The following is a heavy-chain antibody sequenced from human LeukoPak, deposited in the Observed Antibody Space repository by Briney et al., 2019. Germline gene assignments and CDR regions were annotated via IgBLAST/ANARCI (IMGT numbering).Heavy chain of an antibody. J-gene: IGHJ4*02. Sequence: SETLSLTCTVSGGSISSYYWSWIRQPAGKGLEWIGRIYTSGSTNYNPSLKSRVTMSVDTSKNQFSLKLSPVTAADTAVYYCARSPRGSSSYYFDYWGQGTLVTVSS. CDR3: ARSPRGSSSYYFDY. D-gene: IGHD6-6*01. CDR2: IYTSGST. V-gene: IGHV4-4*07. CDR1: GGSISSYY.